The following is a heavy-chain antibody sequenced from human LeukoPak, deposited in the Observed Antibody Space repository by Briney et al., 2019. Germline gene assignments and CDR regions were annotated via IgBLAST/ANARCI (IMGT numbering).Heavy chain of an antibody. V-gene: IGHV3-30*03. CDR1: GLTFSTSG. CDR2: ISYDGSNK. Sequence: GGSLRLSCAASGLTFSTSGMYWVRQAPGKGLEWVAAISYDGSNKYYADSVKGRFTISRDNSKNSLYLQMNSLRTEDTALYYCSRQGARPDYWGQGTLVTVSS. J-gene: IGHJ4*02. CDR3: SRQGARPDY.